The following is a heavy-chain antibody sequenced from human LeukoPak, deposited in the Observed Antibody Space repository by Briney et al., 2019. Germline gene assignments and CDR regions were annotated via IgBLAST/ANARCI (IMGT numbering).Heavy chain of an antibody. D-gene: IGHD3-16*01. CDR3: AKGKDIMITFGGVFDY. V-gene: IGHV3-23*01. J-gene: IGHJ4*02. Sequence: PGGSLRLSCAASGFTFSSYAMSWVRQAPGKGLEWVSAISGSGGSTYYADSVKGRFTISRDNSKNTLYLQMNSLRAEDTAVYYCAKGKDIMITFGGVFDYWGQGTLVTVSS. CDR2: ISGSGGST. CDR1: GFTFSSYA.